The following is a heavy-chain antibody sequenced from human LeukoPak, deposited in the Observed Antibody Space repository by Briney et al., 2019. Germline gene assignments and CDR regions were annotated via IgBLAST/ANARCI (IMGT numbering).Heavy chain of an antibody. CDR3: ARISTVTHQFDY. Sequence: PSETLSLTCAVYGETFSGFYWSWIRQPPGKGLEWIGEINYSGSTNYSPSLKSQVTISVDTSKNQFSLNLNSETAADTAVYYCARISTVTHQFDYWGQGMLVTVSS. D-gene: IGHD4-17*01. CDR1: GETFSGFY. J-gene: IGHJ4*02. V-gene: IGHV4-34*01. CDR2: INYSGST.